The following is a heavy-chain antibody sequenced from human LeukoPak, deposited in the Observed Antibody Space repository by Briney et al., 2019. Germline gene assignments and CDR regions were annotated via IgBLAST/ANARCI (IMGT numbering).Heavy chain of an antibody. CDR2: IIPILGIA. CDR3: ARNREWELHPFDY. V-gene: IGHV1-69*04. J-gene: IGHJ4*02. D-gene: IGHD1-26*01. Sequence: GASVKVSCKASGGTFSSYAISWVRQAPGQGLEWMGRIIPILGIANYAQKFQGRVTITADKSTSTAYMELSSLRSEDTAVYYCARNREWELHPFDYWGQGTLVTVSS. CDR1: GGTFSSYA.